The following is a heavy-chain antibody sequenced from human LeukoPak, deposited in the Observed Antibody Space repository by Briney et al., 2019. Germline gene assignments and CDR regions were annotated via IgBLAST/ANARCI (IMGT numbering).Heavy chain of an antibody. Sequence: SETLSLTCTVSGGSISSGSYYWNWIRQPAGKGLEWIGRIYTSGSTNYNPSLKSRVTISVDTSKNQFSLKLSSVTAADTAVYYCARVEEGYGSGRRENYYYYYMDVWGKGTTVTISS. V-gene: IGHV4-61*02. D-gene: IGHD3-10*01. CDR1: GGSISSGSYY. CDR3: ARVEEGYGSGRRENYYYYYMDV. CDR2: IYTSGST. J-gene: IGHJ6*03.